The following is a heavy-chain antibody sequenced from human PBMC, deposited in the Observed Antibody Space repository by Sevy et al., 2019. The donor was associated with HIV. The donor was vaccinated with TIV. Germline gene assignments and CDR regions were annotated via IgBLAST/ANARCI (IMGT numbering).Heavy chain of an antibody. Sequence: ASVKVSCKASGYTFTSYAMNWVRQAPGQGLEWMGWINTNTGNPTYAQGFTGRFVFSLDTSVSTAYLQISSLKAEDTAVYYCARDYPRYSSGWYATSNWFDPWGQRTLVTVSS. D-gene: IGHD6-19*01. V-gene: IGHV7-4-1*02. CDR1: GYTFTSYA. CDR2: INTNTGNP. J-gene: IGHJ5*02. CDR3: ARDYPRYSSGWYATSNWFDP.